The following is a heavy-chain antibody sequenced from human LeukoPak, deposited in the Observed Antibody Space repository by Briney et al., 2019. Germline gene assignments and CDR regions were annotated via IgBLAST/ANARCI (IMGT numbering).Heavy chain of an antibody. V-gene: IGHV4-59*07. CDR3: ARRGRNSSGWQDYL. D-gene: IGHD6-25*01. CDR1: GGSISSYY. Sequence: SDTLSLTCTLSGGSISSYYWSWIRQPPGKGLEWIANIYHTGSTNYNPSLSSRVTISIDTAKNQFSLKLTSVTAADTAVYYCARRGRNSSGWQDYLWGQGTLVTVSS. J-gene: IGHJ4*02. CDR2: IYHTGST.